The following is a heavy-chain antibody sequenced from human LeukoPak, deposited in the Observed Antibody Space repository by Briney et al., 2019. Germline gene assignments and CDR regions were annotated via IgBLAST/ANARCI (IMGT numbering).Heavy chain of an antibody. V-gene: IGHV3-30*04. CDR1: GFTFSSYA. CDR3: ARGRDYFDY. CDR2: ISYDGSNK. Sequence: GGSLRLSCAASGFTFSSYAMHWVRQAPGKGLEWVAVISYDGSNKYYADSVKGRFTISRDNAKNSLYLQMNSLRAEDTAVYYCARGRDYFDYWGQGTLVTVSS. J-gene: IGHJ4*02.